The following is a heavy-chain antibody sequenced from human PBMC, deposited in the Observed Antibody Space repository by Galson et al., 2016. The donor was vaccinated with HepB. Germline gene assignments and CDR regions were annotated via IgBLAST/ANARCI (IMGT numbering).Heavy chain of an antibody. CDR1: GFAFSDYG. D-gene: IGHD5-18*01. J-gene: IGHJ4*02. Sequence: SLRLSCAGSGFAFSDYGMHWVRQAPGKGLEWVAVISYDGSSKYSADSVKGRFTISRDNSKNTLYLQMNSLRVEDTAIYYCARDHRKWQLGFRYGFDYWGQGTLVTVSS. CDR2: ISYDGSSK. CDR3: ARDHRKWQLGFRYGFDY. V-gene: IGHV3-30*03.